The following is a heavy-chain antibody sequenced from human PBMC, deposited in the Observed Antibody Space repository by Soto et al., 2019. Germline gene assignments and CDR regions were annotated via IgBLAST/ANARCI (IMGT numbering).Heavy chain of an antibody. D-gene: IGHD3-22*01. CDR2: IWYYGSNK. J-gene: IGHJ4*02. Sequence: GGSLRLSCAASGFTFSSYVMHWVRQAPGKGLEWLAFIWYYGSNKYYADSVKGRFTISRDNSKNTLYLQMNSLRAEDTAVYYCARDLDIFYYDSSCHAPSDXWGQGTLVTVS. V-gene: IGHV3-33*01. CDR1: GFTFSSYV. CDR3: ARDLDIFYYDSSCHAPSDX.